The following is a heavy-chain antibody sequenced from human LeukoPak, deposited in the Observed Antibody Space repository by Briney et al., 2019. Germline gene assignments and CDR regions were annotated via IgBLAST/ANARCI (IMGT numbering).Heavy chain of an antibody. D-gene: IGHD6-13*01. CDR3: ARLCDGYSSSWPYDFDY. V-gene: IGHV3-30*03. J-gene: IGHJ4*02. CDR1: GFTFSSYG. Sequence: GGSLRLSCAASGFTFSSYGMHWVRQAPGKGLEWVAVISYDGSNKYYADSVKGRFTISRDNSKNTLYLQMNSLRAEDTAVYYCARLCDGYSSSWPYDFDYWGQGTLVTVSS. CDR2: ISYDGSNK.